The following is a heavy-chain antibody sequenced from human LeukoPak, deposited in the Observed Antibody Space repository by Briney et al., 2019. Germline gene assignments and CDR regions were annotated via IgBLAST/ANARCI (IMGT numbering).Heavy chain of an antibody. V-gene: IGHV1-2*02. CDR3: ARDHIDGLLLHAFDI. D-gene: IGHD2-21*02. Sequence: ASVKVSCKASGCTFTGYYMHWVRQAPGQGLEWMGWINPNSGGTNYAQKFQGRVTMTRDTSISTAYMELSRLRSDDTAVYYCARDHIDGLLLHAFDIWGQGTMVTVSS. CDR2: INPNSGGT. J-gene: IGHJ3*02. CDR1: GCTFTGYY.